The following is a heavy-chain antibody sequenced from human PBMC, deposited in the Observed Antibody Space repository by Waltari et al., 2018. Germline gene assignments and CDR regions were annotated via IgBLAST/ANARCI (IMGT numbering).Heavy chain of an antibody. CDR3: ATKLLGY. V-gene: IGHV3-23*01. CDR1: GFTFSNFA. J-gene: IGHJ4*02. CDR2: ISNSGGGT. Sequence: EVQLLESGGGFIQAGGSLRLSCAASGFTFSNFAMSWVRQPPGKGLEWVSSISNSGGGTYYADSVRGRFTISRDNSKNTLYLQMDSLRAEDTALYYCATKLLGYWGQGTLVTVPS. D-gene: IGHD2-15*01.